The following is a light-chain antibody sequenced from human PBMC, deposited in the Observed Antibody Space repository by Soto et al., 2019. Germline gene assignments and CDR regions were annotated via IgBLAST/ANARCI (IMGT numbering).Light chain of an antibody. CDR2: AAS. Sequence: DIQMPQFHSTLSASVGASFTITGRASQDIDISLAWFQQRPGEAPKLLIFAASGLESGVPSTFSGSGSGTEFTLTISSVQPDDFATYFCQHYDTFSWTFGQGTKVDIK. CDR1: QDIDIS. V-gene: IGKV1-5*01. CDR3: QHYDTFSWT. J-gene: IGKJ1*01.